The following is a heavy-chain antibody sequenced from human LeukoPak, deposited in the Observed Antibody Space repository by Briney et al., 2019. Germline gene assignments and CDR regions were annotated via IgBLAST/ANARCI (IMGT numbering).Heavy chain of an antibody. CDR3: AGLSRGSKAFDI. V-gene: IGHV6-1*01. J-gene: IGHJ3*02. CDR2: TYYNSKWYN. D-gene: IGHD3-3*02. Sequence: SQTLSLTCAISGDSVSSGSAAWNWIRQSPSRGLEWLGRTYYNSKWYNDYAVSVKSRMTFNPDTSKDQFSLHLNSVTPEDTAVYYFAGLSRGSKAFDIWGQGTMVTVSS. CDR1: GDSVSSGSAA.